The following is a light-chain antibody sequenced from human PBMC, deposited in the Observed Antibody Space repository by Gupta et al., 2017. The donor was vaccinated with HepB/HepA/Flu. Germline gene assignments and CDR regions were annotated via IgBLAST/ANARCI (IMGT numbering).Light chain of an antibody. J-gene: IGKJ4*01. CDR2: WAS. CDR3: QQYYSTPLT. Sequence: DTVLTQSPDSLAVSLRERATINCKYSQSVLYSSNNKNYLAWYQQEPGQPPKLLIYWASTRESGVPDRVSGSGSETDFTLTIISLQAEDVAVYYCQQYYSTPLTFGGGTKVEIK. V-gene: IGKV4-1*01. CDR1: QSVLYSSNNKNY.